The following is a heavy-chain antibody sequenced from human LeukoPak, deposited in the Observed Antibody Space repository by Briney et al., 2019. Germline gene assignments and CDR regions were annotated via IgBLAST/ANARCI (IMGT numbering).Heavy chain of an antibody. CDR3: AKKRSGTTWGAFDY. J-gene: IGHJ4*02. Sequence: GGSLRLSCAASGFTVSSNYMSWVRQAPGKGLEWVSVIYSGGSTYYADSVKGRFTISRDNSKNTLYLQMNSLRAEDTAVYYCAKKRSGTTWGAFDYWGQGTLVTVSS. CDR2: IYSGGST. CDR1: GFTVSSNY. V-gene: IGHV3-66*01. D-gene: IGHD3-10*01.